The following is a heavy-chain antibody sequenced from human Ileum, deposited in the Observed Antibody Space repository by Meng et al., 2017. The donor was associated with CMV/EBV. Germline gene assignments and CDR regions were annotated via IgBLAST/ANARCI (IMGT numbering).Heavy chain of an antibody. CDR3: ARGWALGS. CDR2: AYYRSKWCI. Sequence: SQTLSLTCAISGDSVPSNNAAWNWIRQSPSRGLEWLGRAYYRSKWCIDYAASVESRLIISPDTSKNQFSLQLNSVTPEDTAVYYCARGWALGSWGQGTLVTVSS. J-gene: IGHJ4*02. CDR1: GDSVPSNNAA. D-gene: IGHD1-26*01. V-gene: IGHV6-1*01.